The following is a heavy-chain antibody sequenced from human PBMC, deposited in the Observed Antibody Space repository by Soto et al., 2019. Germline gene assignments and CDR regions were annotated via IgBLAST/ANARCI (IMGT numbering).Heavy chain of an antibody. V-gene: IGHV4-4*02. D-gene: IGHD4-17*01. CDR2: IYHSGST. J-gene: IGHJ5*02. CDR1: GGSISTSNW. Sequence: QVQLQESGPGLVKPSGTLSLTCAVSGGSISTSNWWSWVRQPPGKGLEWIGEIYHSGSTNYNPSRKSRVTISVDKSKHQFSRQLSSVTAAATAVYYCARQVTMVTNVLLFSWFDPWGQGTLVTVSS. CDR3: ARQVTMVTNVLLFSWFDP.